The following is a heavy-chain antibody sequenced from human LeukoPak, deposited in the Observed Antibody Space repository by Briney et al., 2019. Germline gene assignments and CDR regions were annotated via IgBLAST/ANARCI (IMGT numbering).Heavy chain of an antibody. V-gene: IGHV3-30-3*01. CDR2: ISYDGSNK. Sequence: GGSLRLSCAASGFTLSSYVMHWVRQAPGKGLEGVTVISYDGSNKYYGHSVRGRFTNSRDNSKNTLYLQMNSLRTEDTAVYYCGRELVGGAFDVWGQGTMVTVSS. J-gene: IGHJ3*01. CDR3: GRELVGGAFDV. D-gene: IGHD1-26*01. CDR1: GFTLSSYV.